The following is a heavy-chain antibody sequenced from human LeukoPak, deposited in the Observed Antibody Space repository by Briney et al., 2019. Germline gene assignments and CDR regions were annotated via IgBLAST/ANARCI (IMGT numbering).Heavy chain of an antibody. V-gene: IGHV4-59*01. CDR3: ARGLGASWYYFDY. J-gene: IGHJ4*02. D-gene: IGHD6-13*01. CDR1: GGSISSYY. Sequence: NPSETLSLTCTVSGGSISSYYWSWIRQPPGKGLEWIGYIYYSGSTNYNPSLKSRVTISVDTSKNRFSLKLSSVTAADTAVYYCARGLGASWYYFDYWGQGALVTVSS. CDR2: IYYSGST.